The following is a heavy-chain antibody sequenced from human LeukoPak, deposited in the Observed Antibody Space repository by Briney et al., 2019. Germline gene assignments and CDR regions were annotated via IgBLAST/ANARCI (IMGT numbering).Heavy chain of an antibody. CDR1: GFTFSSYG. CDR3: ARDSPALATSFDY. D-gene: IGHD5-12*01. J-gene: IGHJ4*02. CDR2: ISYDGSNK. V-gene: IGHV3-30*03. Sequence: GGSLRLSCAASGFTFSSYGMHWVRQAPGKGLEWVAVISYDGSNKYYADSVKGRFTISRDNSKNTLYLQMNSLRAEDTAVYYCARDSPALATSFDYWGQGTLVTVSS.